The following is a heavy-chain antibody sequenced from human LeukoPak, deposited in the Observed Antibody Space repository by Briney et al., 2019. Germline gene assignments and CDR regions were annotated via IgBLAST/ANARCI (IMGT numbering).Heavy chain of an antibody. CDR1: GGSISDYY. CDR2: IYYSGST. Sequence: SETLSLTCTVSGGSISDYYWSWIRQPPGKGLEWIGYIYYSGSTNYNPSLKSRVTISVDTSKNQFSLKLSSVTAADTAVYYCARSKGAFDIWGQGTMVTVPS. J-gene: IGHJ3*02. V-gene: IGHV4-59*08. CDR3: ARSKGAFDI.